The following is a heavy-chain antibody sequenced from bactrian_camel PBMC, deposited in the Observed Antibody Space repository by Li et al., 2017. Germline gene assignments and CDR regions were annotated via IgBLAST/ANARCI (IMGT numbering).Heavy chain of an antibody. CDR3: AASGGQLGRWCYEFPVNWVSWLYN. CDR1: GITDNDHC. J-gene: IGHJ4*01. V-gene: IGHV3S53*01. Sequence: PVESGGGSAQAGGSLTLSCTVSGITDNDHCMGWFRQSLGKERERVATIRTHGWTDYAYSVRGRFAISQDRTKNTVDLQMNNLKPEDTAMYHCAASGGQLGRWCYEFPVNWVSWLYNWGQGTQVTVS. CDR2: IRTHGWT. D-gene: IGHD3*01.